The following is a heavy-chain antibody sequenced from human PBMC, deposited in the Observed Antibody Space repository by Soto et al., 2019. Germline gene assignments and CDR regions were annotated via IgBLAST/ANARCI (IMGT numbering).Heavy chain of an antibody. J-gene: IGHJ5*02. Sequence: GESLKISCNCSGYSFTNYCISLVRQMPGKGLDWMGRIDPSDSYTSYSPSFQGHVTISADKSISTAYLQWSSLEASDTAMYYSARHPGADIVAVPAARGFDPWGQGTLVTVSS. CDR2: IDPSDSYT. CDR1: GYSFTNYC. V-gene: IGHV5-10-1*01. CDR3: ARHPGADIVAVPAARGFDP. D-gene: IGHD2-2*01.